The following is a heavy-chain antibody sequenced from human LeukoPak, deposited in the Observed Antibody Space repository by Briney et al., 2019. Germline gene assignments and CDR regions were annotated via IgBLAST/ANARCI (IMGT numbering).Heavy chain of an antibody. CDR2: IYSGGST. J-gene: IGHJ6*02. Sequence: PGGSLRLSCAASVFTVSSNYMSWVRQAPGKGLEWVSVIYSGGSTYYADSVKGRFTFSRDNSKNTLYLQMNSLRAEDTAVYYCARAVFIPNRLDVWGQGTTVTVSS. V-gene: IGHV3-53*01. CDR1: VFTVSSNY. CDR3: ARAVFIPNRLDV. D-gene: IGHD1-14*01.